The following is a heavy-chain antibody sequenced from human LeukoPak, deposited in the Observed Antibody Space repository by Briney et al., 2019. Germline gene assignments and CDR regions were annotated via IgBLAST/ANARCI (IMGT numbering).Heavy chain of an antibody. J-gene: IGHJ4*02. D-gene: IGHD6-19*01. V-gene: IGHV4-59*10. CDR2: IYTTGFT. CDR1: GGSFSGYY. Sequence: SETLSLTCAVYGGSFSGYYWSWIRQPPGKGLEWIGRIYTTGFTNYHPSLKSRVTVSIDTSKNQFYLKLNSVTAADTAVYYCAAESERWLLRSWGQGTLVTVSS. CDR3: AAESERWLLRS.